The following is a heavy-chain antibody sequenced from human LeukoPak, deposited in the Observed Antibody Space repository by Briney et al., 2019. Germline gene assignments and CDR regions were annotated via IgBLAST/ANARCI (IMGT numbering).Heavy chain of an antibody. CDR2: INPSGGST. V-gene: IGHV1-46*01. CDR3: ARRELAGSTAYFDY. D-gene: IGHD1-26*01. Sequence: GASVKVSCKASGYTFTSYYIHWVRQAPGQGLEWMGIINPSGGSTNYAQDFQGRVTLTRDTSTNTVYMELSSLRSEDTAVYYCARRELAGSTAYFDYWGQGTLVTVSS. CDR1: GYTFTSYY. J-gene: IGHJ4*02.